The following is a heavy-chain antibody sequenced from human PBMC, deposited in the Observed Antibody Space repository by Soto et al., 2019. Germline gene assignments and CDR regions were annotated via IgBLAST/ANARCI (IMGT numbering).Heavy chain of an antibody. CDR1: GFTFSNAW. D-gene: IGHD6-19*01. V-gene: IGHV3-15*07. CDR2: IKSKTDGGTT. CDR3: TTVSALYSSGWYVLHY. J-gene: IGHJ4*02. Sequence: GGSLRLSCAASGFTFSNAWMNWVRQAPGKGLEWVGRIKSKTDGGTTDYAAPVKGRFTISRDDSKNTLYLQMNSLKTEDTAVYYFTTVSALYSSGWYVLHYWGQGTLVTVSS.